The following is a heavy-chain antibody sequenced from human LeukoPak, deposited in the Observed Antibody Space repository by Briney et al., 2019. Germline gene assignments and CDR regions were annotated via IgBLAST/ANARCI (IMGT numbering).Heavy chain of an antibody. CDR3: AKEGAFPIITYDS. CDR1: GFTFSGFW. D-gene: IGHD3-10*01. Sequence: GGSLRLSCAASGFTFSGFWMNWVRQAPGKGLEWVANINQDGTEKYFVDSVKGRFTISRDNAKRSVYLQMNSLRAEDTAVYYCAKEGAFPIITYDSWGQGTLATVSS. CDR2: INQDGTEK. V-gene: IGHV3-7*01. J-gene: IGHJ5*01.